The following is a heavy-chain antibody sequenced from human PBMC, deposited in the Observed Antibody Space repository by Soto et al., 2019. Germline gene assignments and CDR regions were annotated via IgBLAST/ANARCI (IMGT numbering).Heavy chain of an antibody. CDR2: INPNSGGT. CDR1: GYTFTGYY. Sequence: VASVKVSCKASGYTFTGYYMHWVRQAPGQGLEWMGWINPNSGGTNYAQKFQGWVTMTRDTSISTAYMELSRLRSDDTAVYYCARRLAVTTDTNAFDIWGQGTMVTVSS. CDR3: ARRLAVTTDTNAFDI. D-gene: IGHD4-17*01. J-gene: IGHJ3*02. V-gene: IGHV1-2*04.